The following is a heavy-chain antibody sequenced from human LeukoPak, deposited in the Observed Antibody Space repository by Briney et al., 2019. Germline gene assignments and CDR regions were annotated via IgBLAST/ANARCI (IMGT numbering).Heavy chain of an antibody. CDR3: AREVWEPRRNYYGMDV. CDR1: GYTFTSYG. Sequence: ASVKVSCKASGYTFTSYGVSWVRQAPGQGLEWMGWISAYNGNTNYAQKLQGRVTMTTDTSTSTAYMELRSLRSDDTAVYYCAREVWEPRRNYYGMDVWGQGTTVTVSS. D-gene: IGHD1-26*01. J-gene: IGHJ6*02. CDR2: ISAYNGNT. V-gene: IGHV1-18*01.